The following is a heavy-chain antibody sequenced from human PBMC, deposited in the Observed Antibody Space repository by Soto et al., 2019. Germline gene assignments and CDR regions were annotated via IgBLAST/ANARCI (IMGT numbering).Heavy chain of an antibody. Sequence: GGSLRLSCAVFGFTVSSFTMHWVRQAPGKGLEWVALISHDGTNKYYADSVKGRFTISRDNSKNTLYLQMNSLRAEDTAVYYCARGYYYDSSGYSQFYFDYWGQGTLVTVSS. V-gene: IGHV3-30-3*01. CDR3: ARGYYYDSSGYSQFYFDY. D-gene: IGHD3-22*01. CDR2: ISHDGTNK. J-gene: IGHJ4*02. CDR1: GFTVSSFT.